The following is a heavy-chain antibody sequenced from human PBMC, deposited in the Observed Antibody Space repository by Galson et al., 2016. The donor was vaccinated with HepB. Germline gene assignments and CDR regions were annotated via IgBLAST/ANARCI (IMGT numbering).Heavy chain of an antibody. CDR2: IFSGGST. CDR3: ARDRTARAALDL. CDR1: GFTINNKY. V-gene: IGHV3-66*01. J-gene: IGHJ5*02. Sequence: SLRLSCAASGFTINNKYMNWVRQAPGKGLEWASVIFSGGSTYYADSVKGRFTISRDNSKNTLYLQMNSLRAEDTAVYYCARDRTARAALDLWGQGTLVTVSS. D-gene: IGHD6-13*01.